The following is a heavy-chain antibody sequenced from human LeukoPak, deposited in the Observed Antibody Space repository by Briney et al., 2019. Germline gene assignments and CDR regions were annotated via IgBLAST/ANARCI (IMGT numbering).Heavy chain of an antibody. CDR3: VYGGNSTCFDI. D-gene: IGHD4-23*01. Sequence: PGGSLRLSCXASGFTFSSYXXXXXXQAPXXXLXXVSRINSDGSSTTYADSVKGRFTISRDXAKNTLYLHMNGLRADDTAVYYCVYGGNSTCFDIWGQGTMVTVSS. J-gene: IGHJ3*02. V-gene: IGHV3-74*01. CDR2: INSDGSST. CDR1: GFTFSSYX.